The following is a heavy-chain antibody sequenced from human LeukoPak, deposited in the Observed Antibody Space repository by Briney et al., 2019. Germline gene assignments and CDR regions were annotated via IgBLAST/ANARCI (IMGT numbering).Heavy chain of an antibody. CDR3: ALTCGYCHTTKSDLGY. CDR1: GYSLPTYL. Sequence: GESLKISCKGSGYSLPTYLIVWVRQMPGKGLEWMGIIYPDDSDTRYSPSFQGQVTISADKSISTAYLQWSSLKASDTAMYYCALTCGYCHTTKSDLGYWGQGALVTVSS. V-gene: IGHV5-51*01. D-gene: IGHD2/OR15-2a*01. CDR2: IYPDDSDT. J-gene: IGHJ4*02.